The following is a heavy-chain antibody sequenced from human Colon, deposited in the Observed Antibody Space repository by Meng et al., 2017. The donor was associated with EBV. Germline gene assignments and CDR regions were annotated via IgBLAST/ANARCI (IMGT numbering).Heavy chain of an antibody. CDR1: GGSLSSRSC. Sequence: EGSGHGLVHPAGSLSLPCAVSGGSLSSRSCWSWVRQPPGKGLEWIGEIYHSGSTNYNPSLKSRVTISVDESKNQFSLRLSSVTAADTAVYYCARAGAYCGGDCYHPRWGQGTLVTVSS. CDR2: IYHSGST. D-gene: IGHD2-21*02. J-gene: IGHJ4*02. V-gene: IGHV4-4*02. CDR3: ARAGAYCGGDCYHPR.